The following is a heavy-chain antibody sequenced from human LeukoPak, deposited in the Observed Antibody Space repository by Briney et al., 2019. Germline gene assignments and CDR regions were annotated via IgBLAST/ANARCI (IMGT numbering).Heavy chain of an antibody. CDR1: GFTFSSYG. V-gene: IGHV3-33*06. J-gene: IGHJ5*02. D-gene: IGHD2-2*01. CDR2: IWYDGSNK. Sequence: GGSLRLSCAASGFTFSSYGMHWVRQAPGKGLEWVAVIWYDGSNKYYADSVKGRFTISRDNSKNTLYLQMSSLRAEDTAVYYCAKDRHCSSTSCYQMGWFDPWGQGTLVTVSS. CDR3: AKDRHCSSTSCYQMGWFDP.